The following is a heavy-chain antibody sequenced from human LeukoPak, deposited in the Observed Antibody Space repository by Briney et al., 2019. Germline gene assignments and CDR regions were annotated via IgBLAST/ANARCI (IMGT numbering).Heavy chain of an antibody. V-gene: IGHV1-46*01. Sequence: ASVKVSCKESGYSFTRFYVHWVRQAPGEGLEWLGMITADGTNTNYAQKFKARFTMTTDASTSTVYMELSNLRSEDTAIYYCAREFPSSLFFDQWGQGTLVTVSS. CDR3: AREFPSSLFFDQ. CDR1: GYSFTRFY. D-gene: IGHD6-6*01. CDR2: ITADGTNT. J-gene: IGHJ4*02.